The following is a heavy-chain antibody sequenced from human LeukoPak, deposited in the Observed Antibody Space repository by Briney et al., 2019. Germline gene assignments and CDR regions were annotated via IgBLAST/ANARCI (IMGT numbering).Heavy chain of an antibody. CDR2: INSSSSYI. D-gene: IGHD2-2*01. CDR3: ARDSHIVVVPAAVQGWFDP. J-gene: IGHJ5*02. V-gene: IGHV3-21*01. Sequence: SGGSLRLSCAASGLTFSSYSMNWVRQAPGKGLEWVSSINSSSSYIYYADSVKGRFTISRDNAKNSLYLQMNSLRAEDTAVYYCARDSHIVVVPAAVQGWFDPWGQGTLVTVSS. CDR1: GLTFSSYS.